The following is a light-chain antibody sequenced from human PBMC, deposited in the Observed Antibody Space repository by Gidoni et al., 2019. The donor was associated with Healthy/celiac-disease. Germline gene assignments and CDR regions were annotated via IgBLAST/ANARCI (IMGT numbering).Light chain of an antibody. CDR3: QQYNSYPWT. J-gene: IGKJ1*01. V-gene: IGKV1-5*03. CDR1: QSISSW. Sequence: DIHMTQSPSTLSASVGDSVTITCLARQSISSWFAWYQQKPGKAPKLLIYNASSLESGVPSRFSGSGSGTEFTLTISSLQPDDFATYYCQQYNSYPWTFGQGTKVEIK. CDR2: NAS.